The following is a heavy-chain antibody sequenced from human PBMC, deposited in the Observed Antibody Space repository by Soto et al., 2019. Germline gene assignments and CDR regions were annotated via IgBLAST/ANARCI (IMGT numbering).Heavy chain of an antibody. CDR1: GGSISSSSHY. J-gene: IGHJ6*02. CDR2: VYYSGNN. Sequence: QLQLQESGPGLVKPSETLYLTCTVSGGSISSSSHYWVWIGQRQGKGLEGIATVYYSGNNYYNPSLKSRVTNPVYKSKNQVSLRLSSVTAADTAVYYCARHDRYSSGWYTAGYYYYAMAVWGQGTTVTVSS. CDR3: ARHDRYSSGWYTAGYYYYAMAV. D-gene: IGHD6-19*01. V-gene: IGHV4-39*01.